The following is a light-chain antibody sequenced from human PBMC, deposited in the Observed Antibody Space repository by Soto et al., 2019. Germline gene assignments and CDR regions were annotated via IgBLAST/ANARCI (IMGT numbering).Light chain of an antibody. CDR1: QSVSSSY. J-gene: IGKJ2*01. CDR3: QQYGSSPYT. CDR2: DAS. Sequence: EIAMTQSPATLSVSPGERATLSCRASQSVSSSYLAWYQQKPGQAPRLLIYDASSRATGIPDRFSGSGSGTDFTLTISRLEPEDFAVYYCQQYGSSPYTFGQGTKVDIK. V-gene: IGKV3-20*01.